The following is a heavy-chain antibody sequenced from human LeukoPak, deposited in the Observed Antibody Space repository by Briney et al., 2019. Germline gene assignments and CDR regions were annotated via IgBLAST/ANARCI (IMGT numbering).Heavy chain of an antibody. V-gene: IGHV4-31*03. CDR3: ARASLAYCSGGSCYAIDH. D-gene: IGHD2-15*01. CDR2: RHYSGTT. CDR1: GGSISGGGYY. Sequence: SQTLSLTCTVSGGSISGGGYYWSWIRQHPGKGLEWIGYRHYSGTTYYNASLKSRLTISVDTSKNQFSLKLSSVTAADTAVYYCARASLAYCSGGSCYAIDHWGQGTLVTVSS. J-gene: IGHJ4*02.